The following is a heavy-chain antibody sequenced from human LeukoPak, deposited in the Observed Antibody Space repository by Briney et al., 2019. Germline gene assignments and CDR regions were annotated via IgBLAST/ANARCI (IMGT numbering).Heavy chain of an antibody. D-gene: IGHD6-6*01. Sequence: PSETLSLTCTVSGGSISSYYWSWIRQPAGKGLEWIGRIYTSGSTNYNPSLKSRVTMSVDTSKNQFSLKLSSVTAADTAVYYCARAFHSSSSGRPYYFDYWGQGTLVTVSS. V-gene: IGHV4-4*07. CDR2: IYTSGST. CDR3: ARAFHSSSSGRPYYFDY. J-gene: IGHJ4*02. CDR1: GGSISSYY.